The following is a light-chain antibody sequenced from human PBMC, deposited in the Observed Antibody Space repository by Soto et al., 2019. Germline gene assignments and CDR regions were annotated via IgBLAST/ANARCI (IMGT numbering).Light chain of an antibody. V-gene: IGLV2-14*01. J-gene: IGLJ1*01. CDR3: NSYTRFSTYV. Sequence: QSALTQPASVSGSPGQSITISCTGASSDVGLYDFVSWYQHHPGKAPKLLIFEVSYRPSGVSSRFSGSKSGNTASLTISGLQAADEADYYCNSYTRFSTYVFGTGTKVTVL. CDR1: SSDVGLYDF. CDR2: EVS.